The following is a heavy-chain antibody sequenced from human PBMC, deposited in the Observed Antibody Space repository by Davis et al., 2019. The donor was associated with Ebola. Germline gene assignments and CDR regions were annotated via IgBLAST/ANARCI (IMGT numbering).Heavy chain of an antibody. CDR3: ARASGYEYSFDS. J-gene: IGHJ4*02. V-gene: IGHV3-30-3*01. CDR2: ISYDGSNK. D-gene: IGHD5-12*01. Sequence: PGGSLRLSCAASGFTFSSYAMHWVRQAPGKGLEWVAVISYDGSNKYYADSVKGRFTISRDNSKNTLYLQMNSLRAEDTAVYYCARASGYEYSFDSWGQGTLVTVSS. CDR1: GFTFSSYA.